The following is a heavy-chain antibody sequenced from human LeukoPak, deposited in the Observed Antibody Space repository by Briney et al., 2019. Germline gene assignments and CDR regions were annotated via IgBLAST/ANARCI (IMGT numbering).Heavy chain of an antibody. D-gene: IGHD2-15*01. V-gene: IGHV3-33*01. CDR3: ARGAYCSGGRCPGAFDI. J-gene: IGHJ3*02. CDR1: GFTFSTYA. CDR2: IWYEGSNK. Sequence: GRSLRLSCAASGFTFSTYAMYWVRQAPGEGREWVTVIWYEGSNKYYADSVKGRVAISRDNSKNTLYLQMNSLRADDAAVYYCARGAYCSGGRCPGAFDIWGQGTMVTVSS.